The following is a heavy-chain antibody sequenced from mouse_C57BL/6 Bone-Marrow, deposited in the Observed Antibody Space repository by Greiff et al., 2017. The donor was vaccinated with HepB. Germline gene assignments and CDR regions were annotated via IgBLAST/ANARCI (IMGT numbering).Heavy chain of an antibody. J-gene: IGHJ3*01. CDR1: GYTFTDYY. Sequence: EVQLQQSGPELVKPGASVKISCKASGYTFTDYYMNWVKQSHGKSLEWIGDINPNNGGTSYNQKFKGKATLTVDKSSSTAYMELRSLTSEDSAVYYCARQYYGSRRLAYWGQGTLVTVSA. V-gene: IGHV1-26*01. D-gene: IGHD1-1*01. CDR3: ARQYYGSRRLAY. CDR2: INPNNGGT.